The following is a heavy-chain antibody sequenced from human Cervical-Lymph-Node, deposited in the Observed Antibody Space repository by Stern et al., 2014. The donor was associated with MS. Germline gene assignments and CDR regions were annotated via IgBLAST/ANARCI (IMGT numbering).Heavy chain of an antibody. Sequence: DQLVESGGGVVQPGRSLRLSCAASGFTFSSYAMHWVRQAPGKGLEWGAVISYDGSNKYYADSVKGRFTISRDNSKNTLYLQMNSLRAEDTAVYYCARDAPYYSRTALYYFDYWGQGTLVTVSS. CDR2: ISYDGSNK. J-gene: IGHJ4*02. CDR1: GFTFSSYA. V-gene: IGHV3-30*04. CDR3: ARDAPYYSRTALYYFDY. D-gene: IGHD1-26*01.